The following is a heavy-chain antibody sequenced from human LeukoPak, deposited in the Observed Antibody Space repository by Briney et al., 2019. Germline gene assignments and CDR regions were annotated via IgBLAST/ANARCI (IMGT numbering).Heavy chain of an antibody. J-gene: IGHJ5*02. CDR2: MNPNRGNT. Sequence: ASVKVSCKASGYTFTSYDINWVRQATGQGLEWMGWMNPNRGNTGYAQKFQGRVTITRNTSISTAYMELSSLRSEDTAVYYCARVLVPAPNWFDPWGQGTLVTVSS. D-gene: IGHD2-2*01. V-gene: IGHV1-8*03. CDR1: GYTFTSYD. CDR3: ARVLVPAPNWFDP.